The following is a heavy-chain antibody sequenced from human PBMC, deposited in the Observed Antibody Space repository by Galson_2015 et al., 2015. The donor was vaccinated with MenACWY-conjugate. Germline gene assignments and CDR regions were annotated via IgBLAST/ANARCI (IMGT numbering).Heavy chain of an antibody. CDR2: ISGSGGST. Sequence: SLRLSCAASGFTFSSYAMSWVRQAPGRGLEWVSAISGSGGSTYYADSVKGRFTISRDNTKNTLYLRMNSLRAEDTAVYYCTKWDGVTGGYYLFDYWGQGTLVTVSS. V-gene: IGHV3-23*01. CDR3: TKWDGVTGGYYLFDY. D-gene: IGHD3-10*01. CDR1: GFTFSSYA. J-gene: IGHJ4*02.